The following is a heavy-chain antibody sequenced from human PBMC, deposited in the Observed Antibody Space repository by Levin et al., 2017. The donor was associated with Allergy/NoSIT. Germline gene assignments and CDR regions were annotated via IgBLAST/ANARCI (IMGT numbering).Heavy chain of an antibody. Sequence: ASVKVFCKASGYTFINYCXSWVLXXXXXGLEWMGWIISDNGNTKYAQNFQGRVTMTTDTSTSTAYMELRSLTSDDTAVYYCARDRYNYNAGIFDYWGQGTLVTVSS. CDR2: IISDNGNT. J-gene: IGHJ4*02. CDR1: GYTFINYC. V-gene: IGHV1-18*01. CDR3: ARDRYNYNAGIFDY. D-gene: IGHD5-18*01.